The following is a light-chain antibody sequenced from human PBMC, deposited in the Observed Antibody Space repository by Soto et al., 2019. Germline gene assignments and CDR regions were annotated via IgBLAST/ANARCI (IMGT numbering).Light chain of an antibody. V-gene: IGKV3-20*01. CDR1: QSLSSNY. Sequence: EIVLTQSPGTLSLSPGERATLSCRASQSLSSNYMAWYQQKPGQAPRLLIYGVSSRAPGIPDRFSGSGSGTDFTLTISRLEPEDFALYYCQQYGSAPLYTFGQGTKLEIK. CDR2: GVS. J-gene: IGKJ2*01. CDR3: QQYGSAPLYT.